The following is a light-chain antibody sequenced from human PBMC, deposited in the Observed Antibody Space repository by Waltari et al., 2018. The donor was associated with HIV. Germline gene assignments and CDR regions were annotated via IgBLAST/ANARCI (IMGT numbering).Light chain of an antibody. CDR2: KAS. Sequence: DIQMTQSPSTLSASVGDRVTITCRASQSINSWLAWYQQKPGKAPKLLIHKASSLESGVPSRFSGTGSGTEFTLTISSLQPDDFATYYCQQYNGYSRTFGQGTKVGVK. CDR1: QSINSW. CDR3: QQYNGYSRT. J-gene: IGKJ1*01. V-gene: IGKV1-5*03.